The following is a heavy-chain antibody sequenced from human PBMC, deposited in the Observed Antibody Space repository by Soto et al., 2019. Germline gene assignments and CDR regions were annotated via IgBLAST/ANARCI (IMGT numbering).Heavy chain of an antibody. J-gene: IGHJ5*02. CDR3: AKGPPSYSSGYYWFDP. CDR1: GFTFSSYA. Sequence: GGSLRLSCAASGFTFSSYAMSWVRQAPGKGLEWVSAISGSDGSTYYADSVKGRFTISRDTSKNTLYLQMNSLRVEDTAVYYCAKGPPSYSSGYYWFDPWGQGTLVTVSS. V-gene: IGHV3-23*01. CDR2: ISGSDGST. D-gene: IGHD6-19*01.